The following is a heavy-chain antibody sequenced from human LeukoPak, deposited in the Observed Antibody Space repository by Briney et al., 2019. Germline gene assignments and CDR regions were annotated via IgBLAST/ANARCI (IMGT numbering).Heavy chain of an antibody. CDR1: GYTFTSYG. Sequence: ASVKVSCKASGYTFTSYGISWVRQAPGQGLEWMGWISAYNGNTNSAQTLQGRVTMTTDTSTSTAYMELRSLRSDDTAVYYCARDQSLGYCSGGSCHAFDIWGQGTMVTVSS. CDR2: ISAYNGNT. J-gene: IGHJ3*02. V-gene: IGHV1-18*01. CDR3: ARDQSLGYCSGGSCHAFDI. D-gene: IGHD2-15*01.